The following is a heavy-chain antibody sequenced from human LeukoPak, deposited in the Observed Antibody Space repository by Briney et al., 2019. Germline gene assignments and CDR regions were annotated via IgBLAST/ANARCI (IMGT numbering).Heavy chain of an antibody. CDR3: ASQHYDFWSGYPYYFDY. CDR1: GVSISSSSYY. D-gene: IGHD3-3*01. V-gene: IGHV4-39*01. Sequence: TSETLSLTCTVSGVSISSSSYYWGWIRQPPGRGLEWIGSIYYSGSTYYNPSLKSRVTISVDTSKNQFSLKLSSVTAADTAVYYCASQHYDFWSGYPYYFDYWGQGTLVTVSS. J-gene: IGHJ4*02. CDR2: IYYSGST.